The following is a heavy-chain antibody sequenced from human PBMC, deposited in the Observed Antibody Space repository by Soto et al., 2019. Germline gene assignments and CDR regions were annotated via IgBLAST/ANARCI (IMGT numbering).Heavy chain of an antibody. J-gene: IGHJ4*02. CDR1: GGSFSGYY. Sequence: SETLSLTCAVYGGSFSGYYWNWIRQPPGKGLEWIGEINHSGSTNYNPSLKSRVTISVDTSKNQFSLKLSSVTAADTAVYYCARAGDIVVVPAARVFDYWGQGTLVTVSS. CDR3: ARAGDIVVVPAARVFDY. V-gene: IGHV4-34*01. CDR2: INHSGST. D-gene: IGHD2-2*01.